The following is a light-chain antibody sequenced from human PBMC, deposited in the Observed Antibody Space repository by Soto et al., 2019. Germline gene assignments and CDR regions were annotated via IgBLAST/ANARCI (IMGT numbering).Light chain of an antibody. CDR2: GAS. CDR1: QSVSSNY. Sequence: IVLTQSPGTLSLSPGERATLSCRASQSVSSNYLAWYQQKPGQAPRLLVYGASSRATGISDRFSGSGSGTDFTLTISRLEPEDFAVYYCHHYSSSPPWTFGQGTKV. CDR3: HHYSSSPPWT. J-gene: IGKJ1*01. V-gene: IGKV3-20*01.